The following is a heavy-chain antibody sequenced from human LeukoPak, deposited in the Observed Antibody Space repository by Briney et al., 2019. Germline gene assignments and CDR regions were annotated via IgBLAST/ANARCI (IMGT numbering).Heavy chain of an antibody. CDR1: GFTFGDHA. Sequence: GRSLRLSCTASGFTFGDHAMSWVRQAPGEGLEWVGFIRSKAYGGTTEYAASVKGRFTISRDDSKSIAYLQMNSLKTEDAAVYYCSRGPIQLWLHNAMDVWGQGTTVTVSS. CDR2: IRSKAYGGTT. CDR3: SRGPIQLWLHNAMDV. J-gene: IGHJ6*02. D-gene: IGHD5-18*01. V-gene: IGHV3-49*04.